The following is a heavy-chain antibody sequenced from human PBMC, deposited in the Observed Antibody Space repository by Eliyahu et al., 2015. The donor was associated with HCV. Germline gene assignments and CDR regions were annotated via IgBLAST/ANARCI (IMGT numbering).Heavy chain of an antibody. Sequence: QVQLVQSGAEVTKPGASVRVSXKAXGYTFTDFYIHWVRQAPGQALELMGRINPQNGETVYALKFRGRVTMSRDTSISTAYMDVTSLQSDDTAVFYCAKDARRGFHGPDAYFDFWGQGTLVAVSS. CDR3: AKDARRGFHGPDAYFDF. CDR2: INPQNGET. CDR1: GYTFTDFY. J-gene: IGHJ4*02. D-gene: IGHD5-12*01. V-gene: IGHV1-2*06.